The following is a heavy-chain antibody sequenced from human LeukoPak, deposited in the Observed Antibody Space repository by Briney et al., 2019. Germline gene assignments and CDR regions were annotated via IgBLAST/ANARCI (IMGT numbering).Heavy chain of an antibody. V-gene: IGHV1-46*01. D-gene: IGHD1-26*01. CDR1: GYTFGTHW. Sequence: ASVKVSCKASGYTFGTHWMHWVRQAPGQGLEWMGIINPSGDVRLYARKFQGRVTVTRDMSTRTVYMELSDLRPEDTAVYYCARDFSGEWEQLTGRWFDPWGQGTLVIVSS. J-gene: IGHJ5*02. CDR2: INPSGDVR. CDR3: ARDFSGEWEQLTGRWFDP.